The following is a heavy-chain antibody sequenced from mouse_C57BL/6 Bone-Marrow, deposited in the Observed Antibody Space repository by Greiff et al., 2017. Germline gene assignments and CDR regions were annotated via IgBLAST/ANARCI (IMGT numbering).Heavy chain of an antibody. CDR1: GYTFTDYY. D-gene: IGHD1-1*01. Sequence: QVHVKQSGPELVKPGASVKISCKASGYTFTDYYINWVKQRPGQGLEWIGWIYPGSGNNKYNEKFKGKATLTVDTSSSTAYMQLSSLTSEDSAVYFCAITTVGYAMDYWGQGTSVTVSS. CDR3: AITTVGYAMDY. V-gene: IGHV1-84*01. CDR2: IYPGSGNN. J-gene: IGHJ4*01.